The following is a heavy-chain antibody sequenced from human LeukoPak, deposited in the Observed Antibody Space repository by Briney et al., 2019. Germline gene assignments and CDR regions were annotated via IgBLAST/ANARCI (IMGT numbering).Heavy chain of an antibody. J-gene: IGHJ4*02. Sequence: GGSLRLSCAASGFTVSSNYMSWVRQAPGKGLEWVSGLSGSGGSTYYADSVKGRFTISRDNSKNTLYLQMNSLRAEDTAVYYCAKDNRGYPPAGNFDYWGQGTLVTVSS. V-gene: IGHV3-23*01. CDR3: AKDNRGYPPAGNFDY. D-gene: IGHD5-12*01. CDR2: LSGSGGST. CDR1: GFTVSSNY.